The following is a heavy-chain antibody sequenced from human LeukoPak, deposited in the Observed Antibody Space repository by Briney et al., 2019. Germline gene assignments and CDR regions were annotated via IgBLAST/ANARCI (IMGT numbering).Heavy chain of an antibody. CDR1: GFTFSSYE. J-gene: IGHJ4*02. CDR2: IGNTGRTI. V-gene: IGHV3-48*03. Sequence: GGSLRLSCAASGFTFSSYEMNWVRQAPGRGLEWVSYIGNTGRTIYYADSVQGRFTISRDNAKNTLYLQMNSLRAEDTAIYYCVRGDRYFFDFWGQGTLVTVSS. CDR3: VRGDRYFFDF. D-gene: IGHD1-14*01.